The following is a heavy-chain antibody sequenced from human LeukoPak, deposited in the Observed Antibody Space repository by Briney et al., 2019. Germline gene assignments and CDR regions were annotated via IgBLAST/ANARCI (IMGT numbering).Heavy chain of an antibody. Sequence: GGSLRLSCAASGFTFSTCWMSWVRQAPGRGLEGVANINQDGSKKRYVDSVTGPFTISRDNTKNPLFLQMTSLRAEDTAVYYCARLKDDVTKLDYWGQGTLVTVSS. D-gene: IGHD2-8*01. J-gene: IGHJ4*02. CDR1: GFTFSTCW. V-gene: IGHV3-7*01. CDR2: INQDGSKK. CDR3: ARLKDDVTKLDY.